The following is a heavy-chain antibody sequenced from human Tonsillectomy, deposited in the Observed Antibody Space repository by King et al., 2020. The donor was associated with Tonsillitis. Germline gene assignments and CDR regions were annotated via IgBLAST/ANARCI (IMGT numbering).Heavy chain of an antibody. CDR2: VGASVDSSYI. CDR3: AKEAPDRGGAFDL. V-gene: IGHV3-23*04. Sequence: VQLVESGGGLIQPGGSLRLSCAASGFTLSNCAMSWVRQAPGKGLEWLSVVGASVDSSYIHYADSVKGRFTISRDTSKNTLYLQMNSLRAEDTALYYCAKEAPDRGGAFDLWGQGTMVTVSS. CDR1: GFTLSNCA. J-gene: IGHJ3*01.